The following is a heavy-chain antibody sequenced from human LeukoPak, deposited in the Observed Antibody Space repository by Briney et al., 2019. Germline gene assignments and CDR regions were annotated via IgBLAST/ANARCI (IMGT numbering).Heavy chain of an antibody. CDR2: ISWRSSDI. J-gene: IGHJ1*01. Sequence: GGSLRLSCVASGFTLSSYNMKWVRQAPGKRLEWVSSISWRSSDIEYADSVKGRFTISRDNAKNSLYLQMKSLRPEDTAVYYCAREGIAAAGEHWGQGTLVTVSS. CDR1: GFTLSSYN. D-gene: IGHD6-13*01. CDR3: AREGIAAAGEH. V-gene: IGHV3-21*01.